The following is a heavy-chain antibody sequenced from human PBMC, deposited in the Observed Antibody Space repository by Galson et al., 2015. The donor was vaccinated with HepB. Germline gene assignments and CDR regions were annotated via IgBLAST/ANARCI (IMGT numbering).Heavy chain of an antibody. Sequence: SVKVSCKASGGTFSSYAISWVRQAPGQGLEWMGGIIPIFGIANYAQKFQGRVTITADESTSTAYMELSSLRSEDTAVYYCARSRYQYDFWSGYLRGWGQGTLVTVSS. J-gene: IGHJ4*02. CDR1: GGTFSSYA. CDR3: ARSRYQYDFWSGYLRG. D-gene: IGHD3-3*01. CDR2: IIPIFGIA. V-gene: IGHV1-69*13.